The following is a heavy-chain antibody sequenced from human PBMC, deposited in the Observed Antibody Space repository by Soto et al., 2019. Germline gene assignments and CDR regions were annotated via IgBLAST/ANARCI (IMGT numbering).Heavy chain of an antibody. V-gene: IGHV3-15*01. J-gene: IGHJ4*02. D-gene: IGHD3-9*01. CDR3: TTETGYPKRFDY. Sequence: PGGSLRLSCAASGFTCSNAGMTWVRQAPGKGLEWVGRIKSKTDGGTTDYPPPVKGRFTISRDDSKNTLYLQMNSLKTEDTAVYYCTTETGYPKRFDYWGQGTLVTVSS. CDR1: GFTCSNAG. CDR2: IKSKTDGGTT.